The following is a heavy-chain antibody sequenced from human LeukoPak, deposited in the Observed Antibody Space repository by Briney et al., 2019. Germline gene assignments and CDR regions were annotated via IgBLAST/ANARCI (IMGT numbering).Heavy chain of an antibody. Sequence: ASVKVSCKASGYTFTSYAMNWVRQAPGQGLEWMGWINTNTGNPTYAQGFTGRFVFSLDTSVSTAYLQISSLKAEDTAVYYCARDGDCSSTSCPISRDWGQGTLVTVSS. D-gene: IGHD2-2*03. CDR3: ARDGDCSSTSCPISRD. CDR1: GYTFTSYA. J-gene: IGHJ4*02. V-gene: IGHV7-4-1*02. CDR2: INTNTGNP.